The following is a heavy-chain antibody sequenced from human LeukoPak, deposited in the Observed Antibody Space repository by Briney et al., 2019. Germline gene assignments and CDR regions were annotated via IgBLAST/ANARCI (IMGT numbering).Heavy chain of an antibody. CDR3: AKHDGPIVVVTVKLDY. V-gene: IGHV3-30*18. CDR2: ISSDGNKN. Sequence: PGGSLRLSCAASGFTFSSYGMHWVRQAPGKGLEWVAFISSDGNKNYYEDSVKGRFTISRDNSKNTLFLQMSSLRPEDTAVYYCAKHDGPIVVVTVKLDYWGQGTLVTVSS. CDR1: GFTFSSYG. D-gene: IGHD2-21*02. J-gene: IGHJ4*02.